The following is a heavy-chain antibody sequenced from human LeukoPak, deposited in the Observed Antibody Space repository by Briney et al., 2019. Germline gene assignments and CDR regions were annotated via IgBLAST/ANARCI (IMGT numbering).Heavy chain of an antibody. D-gene: IGHD2-15*01. CDR1: GYTFTSYG. CDR2: ISAYNGNT. V-gene: IGHV1-18*01. Sequence: GASVKVSCKASGYTFTSYGISWVRQAPGQGLEWMGWISAYNGNTNYAQKLQGRVTMTTDTSTSTAYMELRSLRSDDTAVYYCARSLCSGGSCYLPFFDYWGQGTLVTVSS. J-gene: IGHJ4*02. CDR3: ARSLCSGGSCYLPFFDY.